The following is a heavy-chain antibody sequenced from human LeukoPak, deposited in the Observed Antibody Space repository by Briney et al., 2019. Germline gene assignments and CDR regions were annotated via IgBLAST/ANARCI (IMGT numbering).Heavy chain of an antibody. D-gene: IGHD5-18*01. J-gene: IGHJ4*02. CDR1: GFTFSSYW. CDR3: AKGGGYSYGTEFDY. V-gene: IGHV3-7*03. Sequence: GGSLRLSCAASGFTFSSYWMSWVRQAPGKGLEWVANIKQDGSEKYYVDSVKGRFTISRDNSKNTLYLQMNSLRAEDTAVYYCAKGGGYSYGTEFDYWGQGTLVTVSS. CDR2: IKQDGSEK.